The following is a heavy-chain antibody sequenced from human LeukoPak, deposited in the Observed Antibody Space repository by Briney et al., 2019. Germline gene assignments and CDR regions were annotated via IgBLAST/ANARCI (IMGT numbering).Heavy chain of an antibody. J-gene: IGHJ4*02. CDR3: ARSHFYGGNSLEVYFDY. CDR2: IIPIFGTA. D-gene: IGHD4-23*01. Sequence: ASVKVSCKASGYTFTSYGISWVRQAPGQGLEWMGGIIPIFGTANYAQKFQGRVTITTDESTSTAYMELSSLRSEDTAVYYCARSHFYGGNSLEVYFDYWGQGTLVTVSS. CDR1: GYTFTSYG. V-gene: IGHV1-69*05.